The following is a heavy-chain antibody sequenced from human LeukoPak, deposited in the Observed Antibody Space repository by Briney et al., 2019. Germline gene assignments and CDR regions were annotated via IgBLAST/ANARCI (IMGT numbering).Heavy chain of an antibody. V-gene: IGHV1-46*04. CDR2: INPYSGST. CDR3: ARDRRLNYYGSGSYYEFDP. CDR1: GYTFTNYH. J-gene: IGHJ5*02. D-gene: IGHD3-10*01. Sequence: GASVRVSCKASGYTFTNYHIHWVRQAPGQGLEWMGWINPYSGSTTYAQKWQDRVTMTRDTSTSTVFMELSSLRSEDTAVYYCARDRRLNYYGSGSYYEFDPWGQGTLVTVSS.